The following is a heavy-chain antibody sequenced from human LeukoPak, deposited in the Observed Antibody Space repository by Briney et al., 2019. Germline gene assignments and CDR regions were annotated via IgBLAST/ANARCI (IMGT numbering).Heavy chain of an antibody. Sequence: PGGSLRLSCAASGFTFSSYGMHWVRQAPGKGLEWVAVIWYDGSNKYYADSVKGRFTISRDNSKNTLYLQINSLRAEDTAVYYCARLTTTVTTPFDYWGQGTLVTVSS. D-gene: IGHD4-17*01. CDR1: GFTFSSYG. J-gene: IGHJ4*02. CDR3: ARLTTTVTTPFDY. CDR2: IWYDGSNK. V-gene: IGHV3-33*01.